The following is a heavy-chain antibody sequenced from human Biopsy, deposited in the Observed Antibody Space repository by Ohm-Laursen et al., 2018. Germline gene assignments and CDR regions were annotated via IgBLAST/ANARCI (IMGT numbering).Heavy chain of an antibody. CDR3: AKDGGQWLGGAFDI. CDR2: TSFDGSNK. J-gene: IGHJ3*02. CDR1: GFGFYA. Sequence: SLRLSCAASGFGFYAMHWVRKPPGKGLEWLAVTSFDGSNKFYAESVRGRFTISRDRSRDTLYLQMNRLTNEDTALYYCAKDGGQWLGGAFDIWGHGTMVIVAS. D-gene: IGHD6-19*01. V-gene: IGHV3-30*18.